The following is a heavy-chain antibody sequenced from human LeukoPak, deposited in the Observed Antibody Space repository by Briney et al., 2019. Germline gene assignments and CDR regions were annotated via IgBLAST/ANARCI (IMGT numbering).Heavy chain of an antibody. Sequence: GGSLRLSCAASGFTFSSYEMNWVRQPPGKGLEWVSYISSSSSTIYYADSVKGRFTISRDNAKNSLYLQMNSLRAEDTAFYYCARGILWFGEGAFDIWGQGTMVTVSS. CDR2: ISSSSSTI. V-gene: IGHV3-48*03. D-gene: IGHD3-10*01. CDR1: GFTFSSYE. J-gene: IGHJ3*02. CDR3: ARGILWFGEGAFDI.